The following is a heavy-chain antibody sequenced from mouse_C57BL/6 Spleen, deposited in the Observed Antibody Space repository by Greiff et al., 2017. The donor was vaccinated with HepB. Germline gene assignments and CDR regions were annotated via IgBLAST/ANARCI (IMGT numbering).Heavy chain of an antibody. CDR1: GYTFTSYW. CDR2: IHPNSGST. V-gene: IGHV1-64*01. CDR3: ARNDYDERGYAMDY. Sequence: QVQLQQPGAELVKPGASVKLSCKASGYTFTSYWMHWVKQRPGQGLEWIGMIHPNSGSTNYNEKFKSKATLTVDKSSSTAYMQLSSLTSEDSAVYYCARNDYDERGYAMDYWGQGTSVTVSS. J-gene: IGHJ4*01. D-gene: IGHD2-4*01.